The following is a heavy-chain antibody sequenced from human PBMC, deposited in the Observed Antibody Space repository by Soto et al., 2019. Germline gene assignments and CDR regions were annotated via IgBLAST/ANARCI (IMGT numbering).Heavy chain of an antibody. CDR1: GYTLTELS. Sequence: ASVKVSCKVSGYTLTELSMHWVRQAPGQGLEWMGIINPSGGSTSYAQKFQGRVTMTRDTSTSTVYMELSSLRSEDTAVYYCARVYPSDTRYGYVGNNWFDPWGQGTLVTVSS. D-gene: IGHD5-18*01. J-gene: IGHJ5*02. CDR2: INPSGGST. CDR3: ARVYPSDTRYGYVGNNWFDP. V-gene: IGHV1-46*03.